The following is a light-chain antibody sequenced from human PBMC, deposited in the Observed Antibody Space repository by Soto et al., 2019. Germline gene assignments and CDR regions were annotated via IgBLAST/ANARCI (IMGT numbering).Light chain of an antibody. CDR1: QSVSGY. CDR2: DAS. Sequence: EIVLTQSPATLSLSPGERATLSCRASQSVSGYLAWYQQKPGQAPRLLMYDASNRATGIPARFSGSGSGTDFTLIISSLEPEDFAVYYCQQRSNWSSTFGGGTKVEIK. CDR3: QQRSNWSST. V-gene: IGKV3-11*01. J-gene: IGKJ4*01.